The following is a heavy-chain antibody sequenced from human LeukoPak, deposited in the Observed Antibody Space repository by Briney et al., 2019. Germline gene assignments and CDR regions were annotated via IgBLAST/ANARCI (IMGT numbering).Heavy chain of an antibody. J-gene: IGHJ5*02. CDR3: AKDYLENNWFDP. V-gene: IGHV3-7*03. CDR2: IKLDGSEK. D-gene: IGHD2/OR15-2a*01. Sequence: PGGSLRLSCVASGFTFGKYWMSWVRQAPGKGLEWVANIKLDGSEKNYVDSVKGRFTISRDNTKNSLYLQMNSLRAEDTAVYYCAKDYLENNWFDPWGQGTLVTVSS. CDR1: GFTFGKYW.